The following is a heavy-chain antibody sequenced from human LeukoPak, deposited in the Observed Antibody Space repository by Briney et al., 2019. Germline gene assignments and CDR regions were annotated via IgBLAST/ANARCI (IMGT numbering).Heavy chain of an antibody. J-gene: IGHJ5*02. CDR2: INHSGST. CDR3: ARGLDYVPFDP. CDR1: GGSFSGYY. V-gene: IGHV4-34*01. Sequence: SGTLSLTCAVYGGSFSGYYWSWIRQPPGKGLEWIGEINHSGSTNYNPSLKSRVTISVDTSKDQFSLKLSSVTAADTAVYYCARGLDYVPFDPWGQGTLVTVSS. D-gene: IGHD4-17*01.